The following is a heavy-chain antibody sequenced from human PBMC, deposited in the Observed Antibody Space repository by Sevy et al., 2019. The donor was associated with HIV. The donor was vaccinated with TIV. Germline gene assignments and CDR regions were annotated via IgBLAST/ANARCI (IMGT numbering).Heavy chain of an antibody. J-gene: IGHJ4*02. CDR2: IYWNDDK. V-gene: IGHV2-5*01. Sequence: SGPTLVKPTQTLTLTCTFSGFSLTTSAVGVGWIRQPPGKALECLAVIYWNDDKRYRPSLKSRLTITKDTANNHVVLTTINMDPVDTATYDCAHTTDVSYVGVFDYWGQGTLVTVSS. CDR1: GFSLTTSAVG. D-gene: IGHD1-26*01. CDR3: AHTTDVSYVGVFDY.